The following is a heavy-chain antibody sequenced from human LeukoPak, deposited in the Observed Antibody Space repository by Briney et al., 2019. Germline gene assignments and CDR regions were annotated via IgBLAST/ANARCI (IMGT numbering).Heavy chain of an antibody. D-gene: IGHD3-3*01. CDR1: GYTFTSYG. CDR3: ARDLSPIFGVVKGGIDY. Sequence: APVKVSCKASGYTFTSYGISWVRQAPGQGLEWMGWISAYNGNTNYAQKLQGRVTMTTDTSTSTAYMELRSLRSDDTAVYYCARDLSPIFGVVKGGIDYWGQGTTVTVSS. J-gene: IGHJ4*03. CDR2: ISAYNGNT. V-gene: IGHV1-18*01.